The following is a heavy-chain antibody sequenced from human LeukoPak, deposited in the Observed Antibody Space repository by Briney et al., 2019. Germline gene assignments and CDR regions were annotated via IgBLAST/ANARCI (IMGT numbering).Heavy chain of an antibody. CDR2: ISSSSSYI. Sequence: GGSLRLSCAASGFTFSRYSMNWVRQAPGKGLEWVSSISSSSSYIYYADSVKGRFTISRDNAKNSLYLQMNSLRAEDTAVYYCARSGLDYYYYMDVWGKGTTVTVSS. D-gene: IGHD3/OR15-3a*01. V-gene: IGHV3-21*01. J-gene: IGHJ6*03. CDR1: GFTFSRYS. CDR3: ARSGLDYYYYMDV.